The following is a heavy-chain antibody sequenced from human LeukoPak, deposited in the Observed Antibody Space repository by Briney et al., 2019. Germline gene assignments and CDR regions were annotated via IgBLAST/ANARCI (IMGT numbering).Heavy chain of an antibody. CDR1: GFTFSSYG. J-gene: IGHJ4*02. V-gene: IGHV3-30*18. D-gene: IGHD6-19*01. Sequence: GGSLRLSCAASGFTFSSYGTHWVRQAPGKGLEWVAVISYDGSNKYYADSVKGRFTISRDNSKNTLYLQMNSLRAEDTAVYYCAKIAVAGVWGQGTLVTVSS. CDR2: ISYDGSNK. CDR3: AKIAVAGV.